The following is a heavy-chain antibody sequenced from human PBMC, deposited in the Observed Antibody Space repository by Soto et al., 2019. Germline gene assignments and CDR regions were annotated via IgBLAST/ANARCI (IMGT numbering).Heavy chain of an antibody. D-gene: IGHD3-16*01. V-gene: IGHV1-18*01. CDR3: AMVDVYVTPSPQDV. Sequence: QVQLVQSGAEVKNPGASVKVSCKPSGYTFTRYGIAWARQAPGQGLEWMGWINTYNGNTNYAQNVQGRVTLTTDTSTSTAYMELRSLRSNDTAIYYCAMVDVYVTPSPQDVWGQGTTVIVSS. J-gene: IGHJ6*02. CDR1: GYTFTRYG. CDR2: INTYNGNT.